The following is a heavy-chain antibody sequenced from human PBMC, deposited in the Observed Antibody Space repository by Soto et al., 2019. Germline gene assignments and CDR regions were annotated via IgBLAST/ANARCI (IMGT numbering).Heavy chain of an antibody. CDR2: IIPIFGTA. Sequence: QVQLVQSGAEVKKPGSSVKVSCKASGGTFSSYAISWVRQAPGQGLEWMGGIIPIFGTANYAQKFQGRVTITADESTSTAYMELSSLRSEDTAVYYCARMSCSSTSCYSAYYYYGMDVWGQGTTVTVSS. CDR1: GGTFSSYA. D-gene: IGHD2-2*01. J-gene: IGHJ6*02. CDR3: ARMSCSSTSCYSAYYYYGMDV. V-gene: IGHV1-69*01.